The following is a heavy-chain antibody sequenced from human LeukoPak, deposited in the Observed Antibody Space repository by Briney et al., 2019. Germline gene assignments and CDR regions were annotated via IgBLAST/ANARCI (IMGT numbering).Heavy chain of an antibody. CDR2: IYYSGST. J-gene: IGHJ3*02. CDR1: GGSISSYY. V-gene: IGHV4-59*01. CDR3: ARESGLLDAFDI. Sequence: PSETLSLTCTVSGGSISSYYWSWIRQPPGKGLEWIGYIYYSGSTNYNPSLKSRVTISVDTSKNQFSLKLSSVTAADTAVYYCARESGLLDAFDIWGQGTMVTVSS.